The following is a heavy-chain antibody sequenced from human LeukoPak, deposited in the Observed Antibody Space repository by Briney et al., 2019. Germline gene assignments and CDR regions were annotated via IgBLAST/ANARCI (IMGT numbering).Heavy chain of an antibody. CDR3: ARAGQRIAAAGYFDY. D-gene: IGHD6-13*01. Sequence: GGSLRLSCAASGFTVSSNYMSWVRQAPGKGLGWASVIYSGGSTYYADSVKGRFTIPRHNSKNTLCLQMNSLRAEDTAVYYCARAGQRIAAAGYFDYWGQGTLVTVSS. J-gene: IGHJ4*02. V-gene: IGHV3-53*04. CDR2: IYSGGST. CDR1: GFTVSSNY.